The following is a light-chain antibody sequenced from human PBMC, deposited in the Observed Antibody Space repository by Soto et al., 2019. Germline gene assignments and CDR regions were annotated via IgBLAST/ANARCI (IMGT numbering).Light chain of an antibody. V-gene: IGKV3-15*01. Sequence: EIVMTLSPATLSVSPGERATLSCRASQSVSSNLAWYQQKPGQAPWLLIYGASTRATGIPARFSGSGSGTEFTLTISSLQSEDFAVYYCQQYNNWPPYTFGQGTKLEIK. CDR3: QQYNNWPPYT. CDR1: QSVSSN. J-gene: IGKJ2*01. CDR2: GAS.